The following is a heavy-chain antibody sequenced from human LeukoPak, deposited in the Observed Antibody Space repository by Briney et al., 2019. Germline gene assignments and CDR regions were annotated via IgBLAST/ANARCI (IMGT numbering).Heavy chain of an antibody. CDR1: GYTLTGYY. CDR3: ARGSNSDY. J-gene: IGHJ4*02. Sequence: ASVKVSCKASGYTLTGYYMHWVRQAPGQGLEWMGWINPNSGGTNYVHKFQGRVTMTRDTSISTAHMELSRLTSDDTAVYYCARGSNSDYWGQGTLVTVSS. D-gene: IGHD5-24*01. CDR2: INPNSGGT. V-gene: IGHV1-2*02.